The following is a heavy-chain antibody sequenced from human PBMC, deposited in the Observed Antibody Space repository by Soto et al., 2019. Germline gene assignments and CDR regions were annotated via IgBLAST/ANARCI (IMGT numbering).Heavy chain of an antibody. CDR1: GYTLTELS. CDR2: FDPEDGET. V-gene: IGHV1-24*01. J-gene: IGHJ4*02. CDR3: ATYDFWSGHPPRGWDY. Sequence: ASVKVSCKVSGYTLTELSMHWVRQAPGKGLEWMGGFDPEDGETIYAQKFQGRVTMTEDTSTDTAYMELSSLRSEDTAVYYCATYDFWSGHPPRGWDYWGQGTLVTVSS. D-gene: IGHD3-3*01.